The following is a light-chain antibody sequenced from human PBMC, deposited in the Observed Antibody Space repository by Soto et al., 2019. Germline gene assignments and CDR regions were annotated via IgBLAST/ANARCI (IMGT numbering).Light chain of an antibody. CDR2: GAS. V-gene: IGKV3-20*01. Sequence: DIAFTQSQGTQTLSPGERGTLSCRASQSVNSNYLAWYQQKPGQAPRLLIYGASNRATGIPDRFSGSGSGTDFTLTISRLEPEDFAVYYCQQYGNSPITFGQGTRLEIK. CDR1: QSVNSNY. CDR3: QQYGNSPIT. J-gene: IGKJ5*01.